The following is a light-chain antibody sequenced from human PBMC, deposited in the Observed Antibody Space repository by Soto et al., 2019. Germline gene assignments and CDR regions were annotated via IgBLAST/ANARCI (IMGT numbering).Light chain of an antibody. Sequence: EIVLTQSPGTLSLSPGERATLSCRASQSVSSSYLAWYQQKPGQGPRLLIYGASSRATGNPDRFSGSGSGTDFTLTISRLEPEDFAVYYCQQYGSSLWTFGQGTKVEIK. CDR3: QQYGSSLWT. CDR2: GAS. V-gene: IGKV3-20*01. J-gene: IGKJ1*01. CDR1: QSVSSSY.